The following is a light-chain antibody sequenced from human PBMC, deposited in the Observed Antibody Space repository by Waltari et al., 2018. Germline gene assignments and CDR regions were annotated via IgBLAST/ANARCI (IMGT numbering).Light chain of an antibody. CDR3: SSYTSSSTPWV. CDR2: DVS. J-gene: IGLJ1*01. CDR1: RRDVGGYNY. Sequence: QSALTQPASVSGSPGQSITISCTGTRRDVGGYNYSPWYQQHPGKAPKLLIYDVSNRPSGVSNRFSGSKSGNTASLTISGLQAEDEADYYCSSYTSSSTPWVFGTGTKVTVL. V-gene: IGLV2-14*03.